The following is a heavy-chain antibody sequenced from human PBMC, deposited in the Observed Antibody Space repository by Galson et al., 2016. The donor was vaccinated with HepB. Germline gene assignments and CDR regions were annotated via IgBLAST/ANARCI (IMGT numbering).Heavy chain of an antibody. CDR3: ARDLRYDSSGYIFK. CDR1: GGSFTTYA. CDR2: IIPTLGIT. Sequence: SVKVSCKASGGSFTTYAFSWVRQAPGQGLEWMGRIIPTLGITNYAQKFQGRVTITADKSTSTVYMELSSLRSEDTAVYYCARDLRYDSSGYIFKWGQGTQVTVSS. D-gene: IGHD3-22*01. V-gene: IGHV1-69*04. J-gene: IGHJ4*02.